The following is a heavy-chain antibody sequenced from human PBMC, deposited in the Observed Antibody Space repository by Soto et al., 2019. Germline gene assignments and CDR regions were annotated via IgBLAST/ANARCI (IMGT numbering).Heavy chain of an antibody. CDR3: ARVGSGGSSDVYYYDGMDV. CDR2: IIPIFGTA. D-gene: IGHD6-6*01. V-gene: IGHV1-69*06. CDR1: GGTFSSYA. Sequence: QVQLVQSGAEVKKPGSSVKVSCKASGGTFSSYAISWVRQAPGQGLEWMGGIIPIFGTANYAQKFQGRVTITADKSTSAANMKLISRRSEDTAVYYCARVGSGGSSDVYYYDGMDVWGQGTTGTVSS. J-gene: IGHJ6*02.